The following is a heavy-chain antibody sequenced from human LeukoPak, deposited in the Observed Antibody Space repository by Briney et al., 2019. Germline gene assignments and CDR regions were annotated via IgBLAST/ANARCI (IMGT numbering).Heavy chain of an antibody. Sequence: SETLSLTCTVSGGSISSYYWSWIRQPSGKGLEWIGYIYYSGSTNYNPSLKSRVTISVDTSKNQFSLKLSSVTAADTAVYYCARGHYGDYRNWFDPWGQGTLVTVSS. CDR2: IYYSGST. CDR1: GGSISSYY. CDR3: ARGHYGDYRNWFDP. J-gene: IGHJ5*02. D-gene: IGHD4-17*01. V-gene: IGHV4-59*01.